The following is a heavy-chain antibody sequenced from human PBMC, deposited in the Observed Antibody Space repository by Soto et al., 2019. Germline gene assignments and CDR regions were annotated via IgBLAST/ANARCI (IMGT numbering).Heavy chain of an antibody. V-gene: IGHV3-23*01. CDR1: GFTFSSYA. CDR2: ISGSGGST. J-gene: IGHJ3*02. Sequence: EVQLLESGGGLVQPGGSLRLSCAASGFTFSSYAMSWVRQAPGKGLEWVSAISGSGGSTYYADSVKGRFTISRDNARNTLYLQMNCLRAEDTAVYYCAKIRHSSSWYLDAFDIWGQVTMVTVSS. D-gene: IGHD6-13*01. CDR3: AKIRHSSSWYLDAFDI.